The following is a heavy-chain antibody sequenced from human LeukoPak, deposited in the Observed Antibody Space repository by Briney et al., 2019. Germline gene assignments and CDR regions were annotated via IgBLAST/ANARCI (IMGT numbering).Heavy chain of an antibody. Sequence: SETLSLTCTVSGGSLSGSYWSWIRQPPGKGLEWIGSIYYSGSTYYNPSLKSRVTISVDTSKNQFSLKLSSVTAADTAVYYCARSIRGYSSGWYYFDYWGQGTLITVSS. CDR2: IYYSGST. CDR1: GGSLSGSY. CDR3: ARSIRGYSSGWYYFDY. D-gene: IGHD6-19*01. V-gene: IGHV4-39*07. J-gene: IGHJ4*02.